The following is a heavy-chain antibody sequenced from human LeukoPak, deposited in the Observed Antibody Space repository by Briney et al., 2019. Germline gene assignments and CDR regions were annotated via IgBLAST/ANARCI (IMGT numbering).Heavy chain of an antibody. CDR2: IYYSGST. Sequence: SETLSLTCTVSGGSISSYHWSWIRQPPGKGLEWIGYIYYSGSTNYNPSLKSRVTISVDTSKNQFSLKLSSVTAADTAVYYCARSQSRRRAFDIWGQGTMVTVSS. CDR1: GGSISSYH. J-gene: IGHJ3*02. CDR3: ARSQSRRRAFDI. V-gene: IGHV4-59*01.